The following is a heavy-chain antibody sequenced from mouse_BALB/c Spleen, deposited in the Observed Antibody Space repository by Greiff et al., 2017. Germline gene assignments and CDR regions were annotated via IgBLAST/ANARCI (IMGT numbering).Heavy chain of an antibody. D-gene: IGHD2-2*01. V-gene: IGHV14-4*02. J-gene: IGHJ4*01. CDR3: KALWLPHAMDY. CDR1: GFNIKDYY. Sequence: EVQLQQSGAELVRSGASVKLSCTASGFNIKDYYMHWVKQRPEQGQEWIGWIDPENGDPEYAPKFQGKATMTAETSSNTAYLQLSSLTSEDTAVEYYKALWLPHAMDYRGQGTSVTVSS. CDR2: IDPENGDP.